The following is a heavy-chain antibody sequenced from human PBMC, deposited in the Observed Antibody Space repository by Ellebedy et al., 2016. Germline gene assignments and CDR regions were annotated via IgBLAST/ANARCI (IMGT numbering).Heavy chain of an antibody. CDR1: GDSIRSSGHW. Sequence: SETLSLTXTVYGDSIRSSGHWWSWVRQAPGRGLEWIGEMYPKGYTNYNPSLKSRVTLSIDKTRNQFSLRLTSVTAADTAVDSCARHKTSVNAFDYWGLGTLVTVSS. D-gene: IGHD4-17*01. CDR2: MYPKGYT. CDR3: ARHKTSVNAFDY. V-gene: IGHV4-4*02. J-gene: IGHJ4*02.